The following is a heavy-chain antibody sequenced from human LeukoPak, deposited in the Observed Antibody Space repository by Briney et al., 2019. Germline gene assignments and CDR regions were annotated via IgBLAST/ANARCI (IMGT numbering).Heavy chain of an antibody. J-gene: IGHJ4*02. CDR3: ARAHNWKYGTFDY. CDR2: IYSGGST. V-gene: IGHV3-66*01. Sequence: GGSLRLSCAASGFTVSSNYMSWVRQAPGKGLEWVSVIYSGGSTYYADSVKGRFTISRDNSKNTLYLQMNRLRAEDTAVYYCARAHNWKYGTFDYWGQGTLVTVSS. D-gene: IGHD1-7*01. CDR1: GFTVSSNY.